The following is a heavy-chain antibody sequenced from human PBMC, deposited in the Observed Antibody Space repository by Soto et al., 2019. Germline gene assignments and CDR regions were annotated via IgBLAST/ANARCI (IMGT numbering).Heavy chain of an antibody. CDR3: ARRAPYYYGSGSLPNWLDP. J-gene: IGHJ5*02. V-gene: IGHV4-34*01. CDR1: GGSFSGYY. Sequence: SETLSLTCAVYGGSFSGYYWSWIRQPPGKGLEWIGEINHSGSTNYNPSLKSRVTISVDTSKNQFSLKLSSVTAADTAVYYCARRAPYYYGSGSLPNWLDPWGQGTLVTVSS. CDR2: INHSGST. D-gene: IGHD3-10*01.